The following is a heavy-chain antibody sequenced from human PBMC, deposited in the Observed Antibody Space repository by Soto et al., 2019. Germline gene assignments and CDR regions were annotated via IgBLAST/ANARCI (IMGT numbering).Heavy chain of an antibody. J-gene: IGHJ5*02. CDR3: ARVDWNYASSWFDP. Sequence: SETLSLTCTVSGGSISSGDYYWSWIRQPPGKGLEWIGYIYYSGSTYYNPSLKSRVTISVDTSKNQFSLKLSSVTAADTAVYYCARVDWNYASSWFDPWGQGTLVTVS. CDR2: IYYSGST. V-gene: IGHV4-30-4*01. D-gene: IGHD1-7*01. CDR1: GGSISSGDYY.